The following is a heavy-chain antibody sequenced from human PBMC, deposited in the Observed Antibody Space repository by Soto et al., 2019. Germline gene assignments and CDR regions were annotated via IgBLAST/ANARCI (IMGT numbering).Heavy chain of an antibody. Sequence: PGGSLRLSCAASGFTFSSYGMHWVRQAPGKGLEWVAVISYDGSNKNYADSVKGRFTISRDNSKNTLYLQMNSLRAEDTAVYYCAKDDNDYYDYRHPYYYYGMDVWGQGTTVTVSS. CDR3: AKDDNDYYDYRHPYYYYGMDV. CDR1: GFTFSSYG. D-gene: IGHD4-17*01. V-gene: IGHV3-30*18. J-gene: IGHJ6*02. CDR2: ISYDGSNK.